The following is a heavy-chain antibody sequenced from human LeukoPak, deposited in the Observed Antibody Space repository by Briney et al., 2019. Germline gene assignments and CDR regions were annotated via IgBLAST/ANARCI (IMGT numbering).Heavy chain of an antibody. Sequence: KTGGSLRLSCAAFGFTFSDYYMSWIRQAPGKGLEWVSYIRSSGSTIYYADSVKGRFTISRDNAKNSLYLQMNSLRAEDTAVYYCARVDCSSTSCYEFDYWGQGTLVTVSS. CDR2: IRSSGSTI. J-gene: IGHJ4*02. CDR3: ARVDCSSTSCYEFDY. CDR1: GFTFSDYY. D-gene: IGHD2-2*01. V-gene: IGHV3-11*04.